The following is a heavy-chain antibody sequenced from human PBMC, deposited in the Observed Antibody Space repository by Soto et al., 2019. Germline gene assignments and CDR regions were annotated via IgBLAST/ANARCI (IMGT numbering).Heavy chain of an antibody. V-gene: IGHV4-34*01. CDR1: GGSFSGYY. CDR3: ARGRYFDY. Sequence: SETLSLTCAVYGGSFSGYYWSWIRQPPGKGLEWIGEINHSGSTNYNPSLKSRVTISVDTSKNQFSLKPSSVTAADTAVYYCARGRYFDYWGQGTLVTVSS. J-gene: IGHJ4*02. CDR2: INHSGST.